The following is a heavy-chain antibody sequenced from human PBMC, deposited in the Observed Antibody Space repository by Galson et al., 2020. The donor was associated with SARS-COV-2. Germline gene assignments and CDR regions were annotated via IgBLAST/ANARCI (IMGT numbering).Heavy chain of an antibody. CDR2: FDPEDGET. Sequence: ASVKVSCKVSGYTLTELSMHWVRQAPGRGLEWMGGFDPEDGETIYAQKFQGRVTMTEDTSTDTAYMELSSLRSEDTAVYYCATSSPVVSYWFDPWGQGTLVTVSS. V-gene: IGHV1-24*01. CDR1: GYTLTELS. D-gene: IGHD2-2*01. CDR3: ATSSPVVSYWFDP. J-gene: IGHJ5*02.